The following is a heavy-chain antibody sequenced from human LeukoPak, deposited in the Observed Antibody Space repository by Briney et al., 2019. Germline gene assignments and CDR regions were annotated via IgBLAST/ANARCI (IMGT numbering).Heavy chain of an antibody. Sequence: GGSLRLSCAASGFIFTTYWMHWVREVPGKGLEWVANINLDGGKKYHVDSVKGRFTISRDNAQNSLYLQMNSLRVEDTAVYYCARDETGGHFENWGQGTLVTVSS. V-gene: IGHV3-7*01. D-gene: IGHD3-10*01. CDR2: INLDGGKK. J-gene: IGHJ4*02. CDR1: GFIFTTYW. CDR3: ARDETGGHFEN.